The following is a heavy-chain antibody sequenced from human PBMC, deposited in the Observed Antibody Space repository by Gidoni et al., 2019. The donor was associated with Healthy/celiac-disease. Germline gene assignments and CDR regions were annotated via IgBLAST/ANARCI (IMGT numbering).Heavy chain of an antibody. V-gene: IGHV4-39*01. CDR3: ARQSVDTGMVPDY. J-gene: IGHJ4*02. D-gene: IGHD5-18*01. Sequence: LQLQESGPGLVKPSETLSLTCTVSGGSISSSSYYWGWIRQPPGKGLEWIGSIYYSGSTYYNPSLKSRVTISVDTSKNQFSLKRRSVTAADTAVYYCARQSVDTGMVPDYWGQGTLVTVSS. CDR1: GGSISSSSYY. CDR2: IYYSGST.